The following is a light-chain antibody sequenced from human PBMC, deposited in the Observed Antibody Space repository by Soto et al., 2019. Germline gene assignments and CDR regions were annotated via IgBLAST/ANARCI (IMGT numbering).Light chain of an antibody. CDR1: WGISSAY. Sequence: ELVLTQSPGTLSLSPGEGATLSCRASWGISSAYLAWYQQKPGQAPRLLIYGASTRATGIPDRFSGSGSGTDFTLTISRLEPEDLAVYYCQQYGSSPTFGQGTRLEIE. J-gene: IGKJ5*01. CDR2: GAS. V-gene: IGKV3-20*01. CDR3: QQYGSSPT.